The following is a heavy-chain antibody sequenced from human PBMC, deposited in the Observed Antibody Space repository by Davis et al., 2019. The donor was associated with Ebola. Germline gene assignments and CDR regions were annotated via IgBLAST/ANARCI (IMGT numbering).Heavy chain of an antibody. D-gene: IGHD1-26*01. V-gene: IGHV3-74*01. Sequence: GESLKISCAAYGFTFSSYWMQWVRQAPGKGLVWVSRINSDGSATTYADSVKGRFTISRDNSKNTLYLQMNSLRAEDTAVYYCAKDLPIVGTGSFDYWGQGTLVTVSS. CDR2: INSDGSAT. CDR1: GFTFSSYW. J-gene: IGHJ4*02. CDR3: AKDLPIVGTGSFDY.